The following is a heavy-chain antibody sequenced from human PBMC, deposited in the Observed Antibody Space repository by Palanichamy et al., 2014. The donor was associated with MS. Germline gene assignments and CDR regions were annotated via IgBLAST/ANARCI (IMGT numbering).Heavy chain of an antibody. V-gene: IGHV1-46*01. D-gene: IGHD4-17*01. J-gene: IGHJ4*02. CDR2: INPSGGNT. CDR3: ARGILEAPVTTFYFDY. Sequence: QVQLVQSGAEVKKPGASVKVSCKASGYTFSSNYVHWVRQAPGQGLEWMGIINPSGGNTNYAQKFQGRVTMTRDTSTATVYMELSSLRSGDTGLYYCARGILEAPVTTFYFDYWGQGTLVTVSS. CDR1: GYTFSSNY.